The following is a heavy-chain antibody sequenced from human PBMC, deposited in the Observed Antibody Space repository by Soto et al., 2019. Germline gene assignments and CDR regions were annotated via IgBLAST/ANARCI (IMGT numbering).Heavy chain of an antibody. CDR2: INPNSGGT. CDR3: ARGGTFAYDTSGYSVY. Sequence: ASVKVSCKASGYTFTGYYMHWVRQAPGQGLEWMGWINPNSGGTNYAQKFQGRVTMTRDTSISTAYMELSRLRSDDTAVYYCARGGTFAYDTSGYSVYWGQGTLVTVSS. CDR1: GYTFTGYY. D-gene: IGHD3-22*01. J-gene: IGHJ4*02. V-gene: IGHV1-2*02.